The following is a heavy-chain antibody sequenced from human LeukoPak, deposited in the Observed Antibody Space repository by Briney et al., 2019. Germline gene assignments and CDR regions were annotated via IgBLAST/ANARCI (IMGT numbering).Heavy chain of an antibody. CDR3: AKEGRFGEYDY. CDR1: VFTFSSYA. V-gene: IGHV3-23*01. CDR2: ISGSGGSI. Sequence: TGGSLRLSCAASVFTFSSYAMSGVRQSPGGGLGWVSAISGSGGSIYYADSVKGRFTISRDNSKNALYLQMNSLRAEDTAVYYCAKEGRFGEYDYWGQGTLVTVSS. D-gene: IGHD3-10*01. J-gene: IGHJ4*02.